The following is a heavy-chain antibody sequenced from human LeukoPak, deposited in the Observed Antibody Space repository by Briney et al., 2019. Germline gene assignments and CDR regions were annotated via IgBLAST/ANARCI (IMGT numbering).Heavy chain of an antibody. D-gene: IGHD6-13*01. CDR1: GFTVSSNY. CDR2: IYSGGST. CDR3: ARDRGFEQQLDGYYMDV. Sequence: GGSLRLSCAASGFTVSSNYMSWVRQAPGKGLEWVSVIYSGGSTYYADSVKGRFTISRDNAKNSLYLQMNSLRAEDTAVYYCARDRGFEQQLDGYYMDVWGKGTTVTVSS. V-gene: IGHV3-53*01. J-gene: IGHJ6*03.